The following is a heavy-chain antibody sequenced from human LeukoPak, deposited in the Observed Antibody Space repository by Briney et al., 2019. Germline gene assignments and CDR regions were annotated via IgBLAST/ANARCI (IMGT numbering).Heavy chain of an antibody. D-gene: IGHD1-7*01. CDR3: AKHKESWNSCFDY. CDR2: ISDSDDTT. CDR1: GFTFSGYA. J-gene: IGHJ4*02. V-gene: IGHV3-23*01. Sequence: PGGSLRLSCAASGFTFSGYAMTWVRQAPGKGLEWVSTISDSDDTTFYAESVKGRFTISRDNSKNTLYLQMNSLRAEDTAVYYCAKHKESWNSCFDYWGQGTLVTVSS.